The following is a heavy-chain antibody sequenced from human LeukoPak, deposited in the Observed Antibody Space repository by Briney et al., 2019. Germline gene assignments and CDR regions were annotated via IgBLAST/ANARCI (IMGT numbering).Heavy chain of an antibody. D-gene: IGHD2-21*02. Sequence: GGSLRLSCAASGFTFSSYAMSWVRQAPGKGLEWVSTITSSGGRTYYADSVKGRFTISRDNSKNTLYLQMNSLRVEDTAVYYCANARLVVTAAEYWGQGTLVTVSS. CDR2: ITSSGGRT. CDR3: ANARLVVTAAEY. J-gene: IGHJ4*02. V-gene: IGHV3-23*01. CDR1: GFTFSSYA.